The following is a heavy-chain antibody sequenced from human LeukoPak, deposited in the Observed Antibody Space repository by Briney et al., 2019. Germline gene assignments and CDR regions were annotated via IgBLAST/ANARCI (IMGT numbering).Heavy chain of an antibody. J-gene: IGHJ4*02. CDR1: XLTFNNVW. CDR3: XXXXXXDSATSPYFDY. V-gene: IGHV3-15*01. CDR2: IKSKTDGGTT. D-gene: IGHD3-10*01. Sequence: SXLTFNNVWMSWVRQAPGKGVEGVGRIKSKTDGGTTDYAAPEKGRLTITREESKNRLYLEMNRLKKEDTDVCXXXXXXXXDSATSPYFDYWGQGTLVTVSS.